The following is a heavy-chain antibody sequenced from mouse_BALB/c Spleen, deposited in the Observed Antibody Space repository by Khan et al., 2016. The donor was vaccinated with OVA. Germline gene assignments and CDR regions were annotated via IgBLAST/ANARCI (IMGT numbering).Heavy chain of an antibody. CDR3: ASHLTGSFAY. CDR2: ISSGGDYT. Sequence: EVELVESGGDLVEPGGSLKLSCAASGFTFSSYSMSWVRQTPDKRLEWVATISSGGDYTYYPDIVKGRFTISRDNAKNTLYLQMSSLKSDDTAMYYCASHLTGSFAYWGQGTLVAVSA. V-gene: IGHV5-6*01. J-gene: IGHJ3*01. D-gene: IGHD4-1*01. CDR1: GFTFSSYS.